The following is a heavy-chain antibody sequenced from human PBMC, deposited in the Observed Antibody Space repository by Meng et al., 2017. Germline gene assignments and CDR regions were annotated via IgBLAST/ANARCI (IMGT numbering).Heavy chain of an antibody. CDR3: ARASSDSSSWYIDY. D-gene: IGHD6-13*01. CDR2: ISSSSSYI. CDR1: GGSFSGYY. J-gene: IGHJ4*02. Sequence: GQLQQWGAGLLKPSETLPLTCAVYGGSFSGYYWSWVRQAPGKGLEWVSSISSSSSYIYYADSVKGRFTISRDNAKNSLYLQMNSLRAEDTAVYYCARASSDSSSWYIDYWGQGTLVTVSS. V-gene: IGHV3-21*01.